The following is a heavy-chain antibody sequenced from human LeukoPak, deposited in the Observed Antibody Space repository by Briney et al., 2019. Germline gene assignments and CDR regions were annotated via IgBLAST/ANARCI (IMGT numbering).Heavy chain of an antibody. Sequence: PSETLSLTCTVSGGSISSYYWSWIRQPPGKGLEWIGYIYYSGSTNYNPSLKSRVTISVDMSKNQFSLKLSSVTAADTAVYYCARDFFSNLGRFDLWGQGTLVTVSS. CDR1: GGSISSYY. J-gene: IGHJ5*02. D-gene: IGHD3-3*02. CDR2: IYYSGST. V-gene: IGHV4-59*01. CDR3: ARDFFSNLGRFDL.